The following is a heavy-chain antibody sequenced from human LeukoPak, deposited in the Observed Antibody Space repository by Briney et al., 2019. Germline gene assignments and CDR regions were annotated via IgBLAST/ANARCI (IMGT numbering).Heavy chain of an antibody. V-gene: IGHV4-30-4*08. D-gene: IGHD3-3*01. Sequence: PSETLSLTCTVSGGSISSGDYYWSWIRQPPGKGLEWIGYIYYSGSTYYNPSLKSRVTISVDTSKNQFSLKLSSVTAADTAVYYCAREQRSASTHYDFWSGYYTGPYYYYMDVWGRGTTVTVAS. CDR3: AREQRSASTHYDFWSGYYTGPYYYYMDV. CDR2: IYYSGST. CDR1: GGSISSGDYY. J-gene: IGHJ6*03.